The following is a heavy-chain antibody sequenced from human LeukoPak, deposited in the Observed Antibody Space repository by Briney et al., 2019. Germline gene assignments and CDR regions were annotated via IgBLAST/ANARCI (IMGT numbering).Heavy chain of an antibody. D-gene: IGHD3-10*01. J-gene: IGHJ4*02. CDR3: AKDMTPLWFGELSLDY. CDR1: GGSLSGYY. V-gene: IGHV4-34*01. Sequence: SETLSLTCAVYGGSLSGYYWSWIRQPPEKGLEWIGKTNHSGSTNYNPSLKSRVTISVDTSKKQFSLKLSSVTAADMALYYCAKDMTPLWFGELSLDYWGQGTLVTVSS. CDR2: TNHSGST.